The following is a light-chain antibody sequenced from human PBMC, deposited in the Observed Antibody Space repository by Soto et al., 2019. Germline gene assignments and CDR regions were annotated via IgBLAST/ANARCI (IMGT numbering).Light chain of an antibody. V-gene: IGKV3-15*01. CDR2: GAS. CDR3: QQYNNWPPWT. Sequence: EIVLTQSPGTLSLSPGERSTLSGRASQSVGSDYLAWYQQKPGQAPRILIYGASTRATGIPARFSGSGSGTEFTLTISSLQSEDFAVYYCQQYNNWPPWTFGQGTKVDIK. CDR1: QSVGSD. J-gene: IGKJ1*01.